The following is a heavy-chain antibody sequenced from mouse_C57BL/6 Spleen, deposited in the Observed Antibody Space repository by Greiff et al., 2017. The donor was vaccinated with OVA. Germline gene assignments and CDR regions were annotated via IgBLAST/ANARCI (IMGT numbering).Heavy chain of an antibody. CDR2: IDPSDSYT. CDR1: GYTFTSYW. J-gene: IGHJ4*01. Sequence: QVQLQQPGAELVMPGASVKLSCKASGYTFTSYWMHWVKQRPGQGLEWIGEIDPSDSYTNYNQKFKGKSPLTVDKSSSTAYMQLSSLTSEDSAVYYCARCYSPYAMDYWGQGTSVTVSS. CDR3: ARCYSPYAMDY. D-gene: IGHD2-12*01. V-gene: IGHV1-69*01.